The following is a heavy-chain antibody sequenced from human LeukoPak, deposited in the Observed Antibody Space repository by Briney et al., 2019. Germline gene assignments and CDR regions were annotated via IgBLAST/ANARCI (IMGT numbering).Heavy chain of an antibody. D-gene: IGHD3-10*01. CDR2: IYYSGST. J-gene: IGHJ5*02. Sequence: SETLSLTCTVSGGSISSHYWSWIRQPPGKGLEWIGYIYYSGSTNYNPSLKSRVTISVDTSKNQFSLKLSSVTAADTAVYYCARQRGASGTVNWFDPWGQGTLVTVSS. CDR3: ARQRGASGTVNWFDP. CDR1: GGSISSHY. V-gene: IGHV4-59*11.